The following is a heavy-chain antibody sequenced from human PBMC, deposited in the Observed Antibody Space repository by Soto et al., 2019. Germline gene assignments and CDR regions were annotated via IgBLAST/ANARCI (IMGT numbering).Heavy chain of an antibody. Sequence: QLQLQESGPGLVKPSETLSLTCTVSGGSISSSNYYWGWIRQPPGKGLEWIGIIYYSGSTYYNPSLKSLVTISVDTSKNQFSLKLTSVTAADTAVYYCARRDSSTHYRYWGQGTLVTVSS. CDR2: IYYSGST. CDR3: ARRDSSTHYRY. D-gene: IGHD2-15*01. V-gene: IGHV4-39*01. J-gene: IGHJ4*02. CDR1: GGSISSSNYY.